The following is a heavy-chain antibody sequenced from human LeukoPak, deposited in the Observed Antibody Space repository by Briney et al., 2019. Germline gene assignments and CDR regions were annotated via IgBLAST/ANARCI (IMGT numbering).Heavy chain of an antibody. CDR1: GGSISSYY. V-gene: IGHV4-59*01. D-gene: IGHD2-2*01. CDR2: IFYTGST. CDR3: ARRFYCSSTSCPYGMDV. Sequence: NPSETLSLTCTVSGGSISSYYWSWIRQPPGKGLEWIGYIFYTGSTNYNPSLKSRVTISVDTSKNQFSLRLSSVTAADTAVYCCARRFYCSSTSCPYGMDVWGQGTTVTVSS. J-gene: IGHJ6*02.